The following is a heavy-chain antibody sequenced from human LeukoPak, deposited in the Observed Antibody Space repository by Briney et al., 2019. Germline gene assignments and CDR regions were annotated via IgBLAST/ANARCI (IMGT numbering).Heavy chain of an antibody. CDR1: GGSISSGGYC. D-gene: IGHD3-9*01. CDR2: IYYSGST. CDR3: ARDLGTYDILTGYYMGDGMDV. Sequence: SETLSLTCTVSGGSISSGGYCWSWIRQHPGKGLEWIGYIYYSGSTYYNPSLKSRVTISVDTSKNQFSLKLSSVTAADTAVYYCARDLGTYDILTGYYMGDGMDVWGQGTTVTVSS. J-gene: IGHJ6*02. V-gene: IGHV4-31*03.